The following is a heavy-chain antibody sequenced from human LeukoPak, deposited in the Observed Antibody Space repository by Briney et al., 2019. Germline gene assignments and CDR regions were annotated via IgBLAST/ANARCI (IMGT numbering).Heavy chain of an antibody. D-gene: IGHD3-10*01. CDR1: GFTFSSDA. CDR3: AKTSGSGNYYYYYYAMDV. J-gene: IGHJ6*02. Sequence: GGSLRLSCAASGFTFSSDAMSWVRQAPGKGLEWVSAISGSGSSTFYADSVKGRFTISRDHSKNTLYLQMNSLRAEDTAVYYCAKTSGSGNYYYYYYAMDVWGQGTTVTVSS. V-gene: IGHV3-23*01. CDR2: ISGSGSST.